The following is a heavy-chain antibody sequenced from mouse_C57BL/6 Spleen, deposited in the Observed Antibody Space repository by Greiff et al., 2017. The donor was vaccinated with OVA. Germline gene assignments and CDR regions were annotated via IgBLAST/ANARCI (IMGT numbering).Heavy chain of an antibody. V-gene: IGHV1-82*01. CDR3: ASHYSNVYFDY. J-gene: IGHJ2*01. D-gene: IGHD2-5*01. CDR1: GYAFSSSW. Sequence: QVQLQQSGPELVKPGASVKISCKASGYAFSSSWMNWVKQRPGKGLEWIGRIYPGDGDTNYNGKFKGKATLTADESSSTAYMQLSSLTSEDSAVYFCASHYSNVYFDYWGQGTTLTVSS. CDR2: IYPGDGDT.